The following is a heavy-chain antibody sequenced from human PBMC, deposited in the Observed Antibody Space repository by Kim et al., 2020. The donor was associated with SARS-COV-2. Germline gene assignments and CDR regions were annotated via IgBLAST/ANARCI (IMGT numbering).Heavy chain of an antibody. Sequence: SVKVSCKASGGTFSSYAISWVRQAPGQGLEWMGGIIPIFGTANYAQKFQGRVTITADESTSTAYMELSSLRSEDTAVYYCASGRGGYFDWLVFIYWGQGTLVTVSS. CDR2: IIPIFGTA. V-gene: IGHV1-69*13. D-gene: IGHD3-9*01. CDR3: ASGRGGYFDWLVFIY. CDR1: GGTFSSYA. J-gene: IGHJ4*02.